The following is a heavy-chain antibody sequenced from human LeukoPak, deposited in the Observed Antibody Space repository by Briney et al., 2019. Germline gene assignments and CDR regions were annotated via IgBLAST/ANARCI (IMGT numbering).Heavy chain of an antibody. CDR1: GYTLTVLS. CDR2: FDPEDGDT. V-gene: IGHV1-24*01. Sequence: VASVNLSCTVSGYTLTVLSMHWVRQAPGKGLEWVGGFDPEDGDTIYAQTFQGRVTMTEDTTKDTAYMELSSLRSDDTAVYCCVTERGRDRGLGGYGMYVWGKGTTVTVSS. CDR3: VTERGRDRGLGGYGMYV. J-gene: IGHJ6*04. D-gene: IGHD3-16*01.